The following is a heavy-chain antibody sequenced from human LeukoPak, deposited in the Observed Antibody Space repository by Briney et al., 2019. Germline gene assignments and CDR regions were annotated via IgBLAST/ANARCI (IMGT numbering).Heavy chain of an antibody. Sequence: GGSLRPSCAAPGFTLVDYAMPWVRHVPGKGLEWVSLISGDGGSTYYADSVKGRFTISRDNSKNSLYLQMNSLRTEDTALYYCAKDTGYWGQGTLVTVSS. D-gene: IGHD1-14*01. CDR1: GFTLVDYA. J-gene: IGHJ4*02. CDR3: AKDTGY. V-gene: IGHV3-43*02. CDR2: ISGDGGST.